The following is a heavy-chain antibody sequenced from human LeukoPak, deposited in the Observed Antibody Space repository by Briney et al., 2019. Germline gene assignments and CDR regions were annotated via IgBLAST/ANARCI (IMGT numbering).Heavy chain of an antibody. Sequence: SGTLSLTCTVSGGSISSRSIYWGWIRQPPGKGLEWIGNFYFDGNTRYNPSLKRRVAMSLDTSKNQFSLNLNSVTAADTAIYYCVEGYTNGVNQEVWLDPWGQGTLVTVSS. V-gene: IGHV4-39*07. D-gene: IGHD4-11*01. CDR1: GGSISSRSIY. CDR3: VEGYTNGVNQEVWLDP. J-gene: IGHJ5*02. CDR2: FYFDGNT.